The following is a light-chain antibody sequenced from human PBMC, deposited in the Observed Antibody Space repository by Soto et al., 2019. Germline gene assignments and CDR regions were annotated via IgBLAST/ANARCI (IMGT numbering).Light chain of an antibody. Sequence: VLTQPPSASGTPGQRVTISCSGSSSNIGSNTVNWYQQLPGTAPKLLIYSNNQRPSGVPDRFSGSKSGTSASLAISGLQSEDEADYYCAAWDDSLNGWVFGGGTKVTVL. CDR2: SNN. J-gene: IGLJ3*02. CDR1: SSNIGSNT. V-gene: IGLV1-44*01. CDR3: AAWDDSLNGWV.